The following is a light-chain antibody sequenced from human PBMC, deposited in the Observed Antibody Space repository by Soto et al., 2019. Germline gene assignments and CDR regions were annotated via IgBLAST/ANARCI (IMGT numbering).Light chain of an antibody. Sequence: EIVLTQSPGTMSLSPGERATLSCRASQSVSSSYFAWYQQKPGQAPRLLISGASSRATGIPDRFSGSGSGTDFTLTISRLEPEDFAVYYCQQYGGSSLYTFGQGTKLEIK. J-gene: IGKJ2*01. CDR3: QQYGGSSLYT. V-gene: IGKV3-20*01. CDR1: QSVSSSY. CDR2: GAS.